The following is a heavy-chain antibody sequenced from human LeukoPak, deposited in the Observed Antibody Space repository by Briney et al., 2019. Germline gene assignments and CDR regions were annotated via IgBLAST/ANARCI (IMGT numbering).Heavy chain of an antibody. V-gene: IGHV4-59*12. CDR3: ATLRGASTAVFDS. CDR2: IDCSGAT. Sequence: PSETLSLTCTVSGGSINYDYWSWIRQSPGKRLEWIGFIDCSGATNYRPSVNGRVTISGDKSKNQFSLKLSCVTAADTALYYCATLRGASTAVFDSWGQGTLVTVSS. CDR1: GGSINYDY. D-gene: IGHD2-21*02. J-gene: IGHJ4*02.